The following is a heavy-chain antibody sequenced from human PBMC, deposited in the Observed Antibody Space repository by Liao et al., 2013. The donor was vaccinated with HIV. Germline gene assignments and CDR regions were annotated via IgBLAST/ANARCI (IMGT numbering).Heavy chain of an antibody. CDR1: GGSISSYY. J-gene: IGHJ6*03. V-gene: IGHV4-4*07. D-gene: IGHD1-14*01. CDR3: ARMTGAAGRYYYYIDV. Sequence: QVQLQESGPGLVKPSETLSLTCTVSGGSISSYYWSWIRQPAGKGLEWIGRIYTSGSTNYNPSLKSRVTMSVDTSKNQFSLKLSSVTAADTAVYYCARMTGAAGRYYYYIDVWGKGATVTVSS. CDR2: IYTSGST.